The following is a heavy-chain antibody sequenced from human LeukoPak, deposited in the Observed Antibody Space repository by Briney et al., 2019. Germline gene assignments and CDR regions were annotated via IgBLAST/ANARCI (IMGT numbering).Heavy chain of an antibody. CDR3: ARDPGYSYGYFYYYMDV. CDR2: INPNSGGT. Sequence: ASVKVSCKASGGTFSRSAISWVRQAPGQGLEWMGWINPNSGGTNYAQKFQGRVTMTRDTSISTAYMELSRLRSDDTAVYYCARDPGYSYGYFYYYMDVWGKGTTVTVSS. J-gene: IGHJ6*03. D-gene: IGHD5-18*01. CDR1: GGTFSRSA. V-gene: IGHV1-2*02.